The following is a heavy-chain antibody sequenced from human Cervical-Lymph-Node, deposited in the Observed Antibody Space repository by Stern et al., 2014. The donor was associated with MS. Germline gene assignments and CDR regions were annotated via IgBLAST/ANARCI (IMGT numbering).Heavy chain of an antibody. J-gene: IGHJ5*02. CDR1: GFTFSLYD. CDR3: AKDPRIYDSSGYLDA. V-gene: IGHV3-30*18. D-gene: IGHD3-22*01. Sequence: VQLVESGGGVVQPGRSLRLSCAASGFTFSLYDMHWVRPAPGKGLEWVAAIPYDGNNKFYTDSVKGRFTISRDNSKSTLYLQLNSLRPEDTAIYYCAKDPRIYDSSGYLDAWGQGTLVTVSS. CDR2: IPYDGNNK.